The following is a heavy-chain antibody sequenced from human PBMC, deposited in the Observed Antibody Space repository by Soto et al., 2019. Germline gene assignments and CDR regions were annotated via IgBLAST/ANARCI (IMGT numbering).Heavy chain of an antibody. V-gene: IGHV3-23*01. D-gene: IGHD1-7*01. CDR1: GFTFSSYS. Sequence: GGSLRFPCAAYGFTFSSYSMSWVRPDPGKGLEWVAHITATGGTTYYADSVKGRLTIPRDTSRNTPYLQMNGLRDEDTALYYCAKCMQAYWNYDAHHIWGQGTMVTVAS. J-gene: IGHJ3*02. CDR3: AKCMQAYWNYDAHHI. CDR2: ITATGGTT.